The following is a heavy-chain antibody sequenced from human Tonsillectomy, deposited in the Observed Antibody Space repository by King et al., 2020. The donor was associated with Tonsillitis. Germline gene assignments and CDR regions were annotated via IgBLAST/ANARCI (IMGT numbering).Heavy chain of an antibody. CDR2: IYYSGNT. V-gene: IGHV4-59*01. CDR3: ARAYSNRYYYFDH. CDR1: GGSISSYY. J-gene: IGHJ4*02. D-gene: IGHD6-13*01. Sequence: QLQESGPGLVKPPETLSLTCTVSGGSISSYYWSWIRQPPGKGLEWIGDIYYSGNTNYNPSLKSRVNISVDTSNNQISLNLSSVTAADTAVYYCARAYSNRYYYFDHWGQGTLVTVSS.